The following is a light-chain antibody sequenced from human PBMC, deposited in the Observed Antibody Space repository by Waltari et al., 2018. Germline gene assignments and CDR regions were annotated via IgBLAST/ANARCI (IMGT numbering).Light chain of an antibody. CDR3: QQSYSTPRT. J-gene: IGKJ2*01. V-gene: IGKV1-39*01. CDR2: AAS. CDR1: QSISSY. Sequence: DIQMTQSPSSLSASVGDRVTITCRESQSISSYLNWYQQKPGKAPKLLIYAASSLQSGVPSRFSGSGSWTDFTLTISSLQPEDFATYYCQQSYSTPRTVGQGTKLEIK.